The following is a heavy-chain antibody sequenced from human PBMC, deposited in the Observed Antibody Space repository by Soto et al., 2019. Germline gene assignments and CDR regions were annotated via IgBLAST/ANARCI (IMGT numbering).Heavy chain of an antibody. V-gene: IGHV6-1*01. Sequence: SQTLSLTFAISGDSVSSNSSAWNWIRQCPSRGLEWLGRTYYRSKWYNDYAVSVKSRITIKPDTSKNQFTLQLNSVTPEDTAVYYCAVEYSTSYYCMDFWGQGTMVTVSS. J-gene: IGHJ4*02. CDR2: TYYRSKWYN. CDR3: AVEYSTSYYCMDF. D-gene: IGHD6-6*01. CDR1: GDSVSSNSSA.